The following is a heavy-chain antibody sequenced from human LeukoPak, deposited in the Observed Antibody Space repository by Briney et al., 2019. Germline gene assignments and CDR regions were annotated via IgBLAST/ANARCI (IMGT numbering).Heavy chain of an antibody. V-gene: IGHV4-4*07. J-gene: IGHJ6*03. CDR3: ARDLRVDEYSGSHGPNYYYYYYMDV. Sequence: SETLSLTCIVSGGSISSYYWSWIRQPAGKGLEWIGRIYTSGSTNYNPSPKSRVTMSVDTSKNQFSLKLSSVTAADTAVYYCARDLRVDEYSGSHGPNYYYYYYMDVWGKGTAVTVSS. CDR2: IYTSGST. D-gene: IGHD1-26*01. CDR1: GGSISSYY.